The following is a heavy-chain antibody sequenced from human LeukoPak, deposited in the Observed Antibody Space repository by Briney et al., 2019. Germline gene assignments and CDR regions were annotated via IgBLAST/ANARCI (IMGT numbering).Heavy chain of an antibody. V-gene: IGHV3-23*01. CDR1: GFTFSNYG. CDR3: AKRVPYSSSSVYFDY. CDR2: ISDDGRST. Sequence: GGSLRLSCAASGFTFSNYGMSWVRQAPGKGLEWVSAISDDGRSTYYADSVKGRFTISKDNSKKTLSLQMNNLRAEDTAVYYCAKRVPYSSSSVYFDYWGQGTLVTVSP. D-gene: IGHD6-6*01. J-gene: IGHJ4*02.